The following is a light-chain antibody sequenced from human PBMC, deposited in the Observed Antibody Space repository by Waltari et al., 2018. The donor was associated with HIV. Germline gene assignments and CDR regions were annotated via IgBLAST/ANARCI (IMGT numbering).Light chain of an antibody. J-gene: IGKJ5*01. V-gene: IGKV2-28*01. CDR1: QSLLNRNGFNY. Sequence: DIVMTQSPLSLRVTPGEPASITCRSRQSLLNRNGFNYLDWYLQKPGQSPQLLIYLGSNRAAWFPDRFSGSGAGTDFTLKCSRVEAADVGVYYCMQALHTPLFTFGQGTRLEIK. CDR2: LGS. CDR3: MQALHTPLFT.